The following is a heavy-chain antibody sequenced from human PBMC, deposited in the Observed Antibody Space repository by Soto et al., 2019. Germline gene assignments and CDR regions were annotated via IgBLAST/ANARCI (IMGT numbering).Heavy chain of an antibody. J-gene: IGHJ5*02. CDR3: ARDSLHRISGPTGLDP. CDR1: GGSISSGGYS. V-gene: IGHV4-30-2*01. Sequence: PSETLSLTCAVSGGSISSGGYSWSWIRQPPGKGLEWIGYIYHSGSTYYNPSLKSRVTISVDDSKNTVSLQMDSLRDDDTAVYFCARDSLHRISGPTGLDPWGQGALVTVSS. D-gene: IGHD2-15*01. CDR2: IYHSGST.